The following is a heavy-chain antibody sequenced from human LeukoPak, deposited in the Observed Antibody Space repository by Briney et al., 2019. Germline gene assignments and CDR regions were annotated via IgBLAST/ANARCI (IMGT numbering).Heavy chain of an antibody. CDR2: INAGNGNT. CDR3: ARDAEYYGSGSRDAFDI. V-gene: IGHV1-3*01. D-gene: IGHD3-10*01. Sequence: GESLKISCKASGYTFTSYAMHWVRQAPGQRLEWMGWINAGNGNTKYSQKFQGRVTITRDTSANTAYMELSSLRSEDTAVYYCARDAEYYGSGSRDAFDIWGQGTMVTVSS. CDR1: GYTFTSYA. J-gene: IGHJ3*02.